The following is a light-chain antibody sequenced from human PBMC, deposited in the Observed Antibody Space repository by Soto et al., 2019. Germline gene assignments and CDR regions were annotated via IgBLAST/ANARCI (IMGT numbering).Light chain of an antibody. CDR2: GAS. CDR3: QQYGDSPVT. V-gene: IGKV3-20*01. J-gene: IGKJ1*01. CDR1: QSISSNS. Sequence: EIGLTQSPGTLSLSPGQRATLSCRAGQSISSNSLAWYQQKPGQAPRLLIYGASNRAIGISDRFSGSRSGTDFTLTISRLEPEDFAVYYCQQYGDSPVTFGQGTKVDIK.